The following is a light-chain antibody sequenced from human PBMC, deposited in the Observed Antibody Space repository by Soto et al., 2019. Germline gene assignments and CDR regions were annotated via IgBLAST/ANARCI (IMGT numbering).Light chain of an antibody. CDR1: QSISGA. Sequence: EIVMTQSPATLSVSPGGRATLSCRASQSISGALAWYQQKPGQAPRLLIYGASSRATGIPDRFSGSGSGTDFTLTISSLEPEDFAVYYCHQRQYWPPITFGQGTRLEIK. J-gene: IGKJ5*01. CDR2: GAS. V-gene: IGKV3D-15*01. CDR3: HQRQYWPPIT.